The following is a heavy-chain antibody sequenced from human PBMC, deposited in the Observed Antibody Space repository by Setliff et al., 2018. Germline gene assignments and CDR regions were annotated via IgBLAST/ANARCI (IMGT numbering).Heavy chain of an antibody. V-gene: IGHV4-39*01. D-gene: IGHD1-1*01. Sequence: PSETLSLTCTVSGASISSGTYYWGWIRQPPGKGLEWIGRIHYLGTTYSNASLASRLTMSVDTSKNQFSLRLTSVTAADTAVYYCARTGTYRYFDYWGQGTRVTVSS. CDR3: ARTGTYRYFDY. CDR2: IHYLGTT. J-gene: IGHJ4*02. CDR1: GASISSGTYY.